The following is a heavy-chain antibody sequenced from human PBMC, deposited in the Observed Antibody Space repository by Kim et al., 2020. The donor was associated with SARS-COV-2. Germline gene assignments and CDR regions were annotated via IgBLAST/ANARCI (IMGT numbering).Heavy chain of an antibody. CDR3: ARGGVGAGYYYYYGMDV. J-gene: IGHJ6*02. D-gene: IGHD1-26*01. CDR1: GFTFSSYD. V-gene: IGHV3-13*04. CDR2: LGTAGDT. Sequence: GGSLRLSCAASGFTFSSYDMHWVRQATGKGLEWVSALGTAGDTYYPGSVKGRFTISRENAKNSLYLQMNSLRAGDTAVYYCARGGVGAGYYYYYGMDVWGQGTTVTVSS.